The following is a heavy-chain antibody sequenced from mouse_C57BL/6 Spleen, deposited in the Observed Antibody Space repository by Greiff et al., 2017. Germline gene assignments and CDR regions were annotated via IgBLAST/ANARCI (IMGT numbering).Heavy chain of an antibody. D-gene: IGHD1-1*01. CDR2: INPNNGGT. CDR3: AVATDAMDY. V-gene: IGHV1-26*01. Sequence: EVQLQQSGPELVKPGASVKISCKASGYTFTDYYMNWVKQSHGKSLEWIGDINPNNGGTSYNQKFKGKATLTVDKSSSTAYMELRSLTSEDSAVYYCAVATDAMDYWGQGPSVTVSS. J-gene: IGHJ4*01. CDR1: GYTFTDYY.